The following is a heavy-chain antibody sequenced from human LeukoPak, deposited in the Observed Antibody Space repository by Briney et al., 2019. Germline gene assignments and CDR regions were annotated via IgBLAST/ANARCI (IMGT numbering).Heavy chain of an antibody. Sequence: GGSLRLSCAASGFTFSTFAMIWVRQPPGKGLEWVSSIFPSGGEIHYADSVRGRFTISRDNSKSTLSLQMNSLRAEDTAVYYCATYRQVLLPFESWGQGTLVTASS. CDR2: IFPSGGEI. CDR3: ATYRQVLLPFES. V-gene: IGHV3-23*01. D-gene: IGHD2-8*02. J-gene: IGHJ4*02. CDR1: GFTFSTFA.